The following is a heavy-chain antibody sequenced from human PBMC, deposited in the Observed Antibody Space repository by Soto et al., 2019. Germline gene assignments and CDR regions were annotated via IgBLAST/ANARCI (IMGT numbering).Heavy chain of an antibody. CDR1: GFTFSSYW. D-gene: IGHD3-10*01. CDR3: ARKVNSDYYGMDV. Sequence: PGGSLRLSCAASGFTFSSYWIHWVRQAPGKGLVWVSRINSDGSSTSYADSVKGRFTISRDNAKNALYLQMNSLRAEDTAVYYCARKVNSDYYGMDVWGQGTTVTVSS. J-gene: IGHJ6*02. V-gene: IGHV3-74*01. CDR2: INSDGSST.